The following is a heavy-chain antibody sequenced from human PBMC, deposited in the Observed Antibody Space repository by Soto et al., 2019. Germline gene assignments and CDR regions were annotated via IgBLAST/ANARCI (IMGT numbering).Heavy chain of an antibody. CDR1: GGSISSGGYY. CDR2: IYYSGST. Sequence: QVQLQESLPGLVKPSQTLSLTCTVSGGSISSGGYYWSWIRQHPGKGLEWIGYIYYSGSTYYNPSLNSRVTISVDTSKNQFSLKLSSVTAADTAVYYCARGSSWPTYYFDYWGQGTLVTVSS. V-gene: IGHV4-31*03. J-gene: IGHJ4*02. CDR3: ARGSSWPTYYFDY. D-gene: IGHD6-13*01.